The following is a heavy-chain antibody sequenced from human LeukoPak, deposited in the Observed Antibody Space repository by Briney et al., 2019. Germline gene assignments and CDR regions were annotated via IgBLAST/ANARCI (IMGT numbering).Heavy chain of an antibody. V-gene: IGHV1-3*01. D-gene: IGHD6-19*01. Sequence: GASVKVSCKASGYSFSNNDINWVRQTTGQRLEWMGWINAGNGNTKYSQKFQGRVTITRDTSASTAYMELSSLRSEDSAVYYCARDVVSSGYSSGWSPRGFDPWGQGTLVTVSS. CDR1: GYSFSNND. CDR2: INAGNGNT. CDR3: ARDVVSSGYSSGWSPRGFDP. J-gene: IGHJ5*02.